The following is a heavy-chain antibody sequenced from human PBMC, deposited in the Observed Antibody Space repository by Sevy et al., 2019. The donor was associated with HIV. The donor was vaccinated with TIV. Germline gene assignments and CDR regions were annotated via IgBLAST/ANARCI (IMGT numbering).Heavy chain of an antibody. CDR3: ARDPRVFGDYLLTHFDY. Sequence: GGSLRLSCAASGFAFSNYYAMHWVRQAPGKGLEWVAVIGYDGKNQHFADSVKGRFTISRDNSKNTVYLQLRSLRAEDTAIYYCARDPRVFGDYLLTHFDYWGQGVLVTVSS. CDR1: GFAFSNYYA. J-gene: IGHJ4*02. D-gene: IGHD4-17*01. V-gene: IGHV3-33*08. CDR2: IGYDGKNQ.